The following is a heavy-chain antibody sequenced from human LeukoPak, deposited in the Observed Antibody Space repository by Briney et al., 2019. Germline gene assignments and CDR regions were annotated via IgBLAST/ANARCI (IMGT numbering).Heavy chain of an antibody. D-gene: IGHD1-26*01. V-gene: IGHV3-23*01. CDR1: GFTFSSYA. Sequence: SGGSLRLSCAASGFTFSSYAMSWVRQAPGKGLEWVSAITGSGAGTYYADSVKGRFTISRDNSKNTLYLQMNSLRADDTAVYYCAKAQVVGATFPYYFDYWGQGSLVTVSS. J-gene: IGHJ4*02. CDR2: ITGSGAGT. CDR3: AKAQVVGATFPYYFDY.